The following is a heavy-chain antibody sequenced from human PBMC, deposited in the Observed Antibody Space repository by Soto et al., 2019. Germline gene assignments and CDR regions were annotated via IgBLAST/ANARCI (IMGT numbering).Heavy chain of an antibody. J-gene: IGHJ4*02. D-gene: IGHD3-22*01. V-gene: IGHV4-39*01. Sequence: SETLSLTCTVSGGSISSSSYYWGWIRQPPGKGLEWIGSIYYSGSTYYNPSLKSRVTISVDTSKNQFSLKLSSVTAADTAVYYCARRTRLSGETYYYDSSGYYVPGPFDYWGQGTLVTVSS. CDR3: ARRTRLSGETYYYDSSGYYVPGPFDY. CDR1: GGSISSSSYY. CDR2: IYYSGST.